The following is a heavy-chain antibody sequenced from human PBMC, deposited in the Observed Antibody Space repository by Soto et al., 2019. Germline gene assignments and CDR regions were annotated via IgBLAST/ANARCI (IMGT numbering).Heavy chain of an antibody. CDR3: ARDQGQWLDY. CDR1: GFTFSSYE. D-gene: IGHD6-19*01. CDR2: ISSSGTTM. V-gene: IGHV3-48*03. J-gene: IGHJ4*02. Sequence: GGSLRLSCAASGFTFSSYEMHWVRQAPGKGLEWVSYISSSGTTMYYADSVKGRFTISRDNAKKSLYLQMTSLRAEDTAVYYWARDQGQWLDYWGQGTLVTVSS.